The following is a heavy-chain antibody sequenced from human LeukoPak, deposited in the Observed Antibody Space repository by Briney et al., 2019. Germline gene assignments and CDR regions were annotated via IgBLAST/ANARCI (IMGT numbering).Heavy chain of an antibody. CDR2: INPNSGGT. CDR1: GYTFTGYY. CDR3: ARDSAQSTTIAVAGTWGVWFDP. D-gene: IGHD6-19*01. V-gene: IGHV1-2*02. J-gene: IGHJ5*02. Sequence: GASVKVSCKASGYTFTGYYMHWVRQAPGQGLEWMGWINPNSGGTNYAQKFQGRVTMTRDTSISTAYMELSRLRSDDTAVHYCARDSAQSTTIAVAGTWGVWFDPWGQGTLVTVSS.